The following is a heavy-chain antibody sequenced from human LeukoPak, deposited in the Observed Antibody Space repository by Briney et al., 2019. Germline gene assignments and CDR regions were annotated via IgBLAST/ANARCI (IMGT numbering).Heavy chain of an antibody. CDR1: GGTFSSYA. D-gene: IGHD6-13*01. J-gene: IGHJ5*02. CDR3: ATSSRWYWFDP. CDR2: IIPIFGTA. Sequence: ASVKVSCKASGGTFSSYAISWERQAPGQGLEWMGGIIPIFGTANYAQKFQGRVTITADESTSTAYMELSSLRSEDTAAYYCATSSRWYWFDPWGQGTLVTVSS. V-gene: IGHV1-69*13.